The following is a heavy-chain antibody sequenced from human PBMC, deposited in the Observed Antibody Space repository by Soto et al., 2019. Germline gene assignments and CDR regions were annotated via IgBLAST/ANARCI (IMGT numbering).Heavy chain of an antibody. CDR2: INHSGST. D-gene: IGHD2-15*01. V-gene: IGHV4-34*01. J-gene: IGHJ4*02. CDR1: GGSFSGYY. Sequence: SETLSLTCAVYGGSFSGYYWSWIRQPPGKGLEWIGEINHSGSTNYNPSLKSRVTISVDTSKNQFSLKLSSVTAADTAVYYCARGRTFGYCSGGSCYPYYFDYWGQGTLVTVSS. CDR3: ARGRTFGYCSGGSCYPYYFDY.